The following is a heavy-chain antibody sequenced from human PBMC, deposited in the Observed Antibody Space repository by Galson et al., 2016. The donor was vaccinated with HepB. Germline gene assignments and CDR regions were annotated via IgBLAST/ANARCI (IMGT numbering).Heavy chain of an antibody. CDR3: ARDAEYGNHVWAFDY. CDR2: TSHRRGT. J-gene: IGHJ4*02. Sequence: SETLSLTCAVFGDSISSRNWWTWVRQAPGRGLEWIGETSHRRGTNYNPSLRIRVSISMDASMNQFSMRLASVTAADSALYYGARDAEYGNHVWAFDYWGQGILVTVSS. CDR1: GDSISSRNW. V-gene: IGHV4-4*02. D-gene: IGHD1-26*01.